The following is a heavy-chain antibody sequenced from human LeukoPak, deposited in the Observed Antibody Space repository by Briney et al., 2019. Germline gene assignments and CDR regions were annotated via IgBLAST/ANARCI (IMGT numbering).Heavy chain of an antibody. CDR3: ATGGGIAVAHA. V-gene: IGHV4-39*01. CDR2: IYHSGTT. J-gene: IGHJ4*02. D-gene: IGHD6-19*01. CDR1: GGSISSYY. Sequence: PSETLSLTCTVSGGSISSYYWGWIRQPPGKGLEWIASIYHSGTTYYNPSLKSRVTIFVHTSDNQFSLKLSSVTAADTAAYYCATGGGIAVAHAWGQGIVVTVSS.